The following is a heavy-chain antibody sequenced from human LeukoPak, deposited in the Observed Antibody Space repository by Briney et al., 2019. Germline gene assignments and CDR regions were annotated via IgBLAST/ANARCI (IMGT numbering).Heavy chain of an antibody. V-gene: IGHV3-21*01. Sequence: PGGSLRLSCAASGFTFSTYDMNWVRQTSGKGLEWVSSISTGSDYIYYADSVKGRFTISRDNAKNSLYLQMNSLRAEDTAIYYCARHLKLEPAAIRYFAMDVWGQGTTVTVSS. CDR2: ISTGSDYI. CDR1: GFTFSTYD. D-gene: IGHD2-2*02. CDR3: ARHLKLEPAAIRYFAMDV. J-gene: IGHJ6*02.